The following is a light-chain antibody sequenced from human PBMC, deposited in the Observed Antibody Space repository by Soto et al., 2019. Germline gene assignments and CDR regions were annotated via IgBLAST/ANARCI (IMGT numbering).Light chain of an antibody. J-gene: IGKJ1*01. CDR3: QQYGSSPRT. V-gene: IGKV3-20*01. CDR1: LLVRIRC. CDR2: GAS. Sequence: EIVWTQSPGTLSLSPGERATLVCRASLLVRIRCLALYQQNPGPAPRLLIYGASSRATGIPDRFSGSGSGTDFTLTISRLEPENFPVYCCQQYGSSPRTFGQGTNVDIK.